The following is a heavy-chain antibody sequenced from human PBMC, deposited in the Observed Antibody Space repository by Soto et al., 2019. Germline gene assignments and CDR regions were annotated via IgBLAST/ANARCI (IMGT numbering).Heavy chain of an antibody. D-gene: IGHD3-22*01. CDR1: GGSISSNIYY. V-gene: IGHV4-39*01. J-gene: IGHJ4*02. Sequence: ETLSLTCTVSGGSISSNIYYWGSIRQPPGKGLEWIGNIHYSGSTYYDSSLQSRVTISIDTSKNQFSLKLSSVTATDTAVYYCASQHYYDSSGYYVVYWGQGTLVTVSS. CDR3: ASQHYYDSSGYYVVY. CDR2: IHYSGST.